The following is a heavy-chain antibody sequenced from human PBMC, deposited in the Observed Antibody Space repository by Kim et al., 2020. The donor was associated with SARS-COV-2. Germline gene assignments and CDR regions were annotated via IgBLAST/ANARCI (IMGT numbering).Heavy chain of an antibody. CDR1: GFTFTSSA. V-gene: IGHV1-58*01. CDR2: IVVGSGNT. D-gene: IGHD3-3*01. J-gene: IGHJ6*02. Sequence: SVKVSCKASGFTFTSSAVQWVRQARGQRLEWIGWIVVGSGNTNYAQKFQERVTITRDMSTSTAYMELSSLRSEDTAVYYCAADLGDFWSGTYYYYGMDVWGQGTTVTVSS. CDR3: AADLGDFWSGTYYYYGMDV.